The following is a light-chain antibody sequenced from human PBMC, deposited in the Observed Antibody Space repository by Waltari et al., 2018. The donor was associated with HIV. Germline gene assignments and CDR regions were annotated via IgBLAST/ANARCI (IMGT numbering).Light chain of an antibody. V-gene: IGLV1-51*01. Sequence: QSALTQQPPSVSAAPGQNVTMSCSGGNSNFGYNFVCWYQHRPGMAPRLLIYDSNKRPLGIPQRFAASKSGTSATLGITGLQTADEGEYYCGTWDVRLSAGVFGSGTKVF. CDR1: NSNFGYNF. CDR2: DSN. CDR3: GTWDVRLSAGVFGSGTKV. J-gene: IGLJ1*01.